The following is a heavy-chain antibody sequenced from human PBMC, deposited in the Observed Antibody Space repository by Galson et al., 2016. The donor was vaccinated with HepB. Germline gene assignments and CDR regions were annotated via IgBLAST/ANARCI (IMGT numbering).Heavy chain of an antibody. CDR1: GFTLNICT. D-gene: IGHD2-21*02. CDR2: ISYDGKKK. J-gene: IGHJ4*02. Sequence: SLRLSCAASGFTLNICTMYWVRQAPGKGLEWVAVISYDGKKKYIADSLKGRFTISRDNSKSTVYLQMNSLRAEDTAVYYCARGAGTVMTVIYFDYWGQGAPVTVSS. V-gene: IGHV3-30*04. CDR3: ARGAGTVMTVIYFDY.